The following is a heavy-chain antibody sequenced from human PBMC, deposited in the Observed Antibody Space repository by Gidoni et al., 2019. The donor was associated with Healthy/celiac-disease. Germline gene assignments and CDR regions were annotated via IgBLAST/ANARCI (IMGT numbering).Heavy chain of an antibody. J-gene: IGHJ4*02. Sequence: EVQLLESGGGLVQPGGSLRLSCAASGFTFSSSAMSWVRQAPGKGLEWVSAISGSGGSTYYADSVKGRFTISRDNSKNTLYLQMNSLRAEDTAVYYCAKDPVMIVEMADYWGQGTLVTVSS. V-gene: IGHV3-23*01. CDR3: AKDPVMIVEMADY. CDR1: GFTFSSSA. D-gene: IGHD3-22*01. CDR2: ISGSGGST.